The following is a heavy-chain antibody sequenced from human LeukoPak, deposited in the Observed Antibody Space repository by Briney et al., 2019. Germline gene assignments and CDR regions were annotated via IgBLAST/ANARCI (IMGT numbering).Heavy chain of an antibody. J-gene: IGHJ5*02. V-gene: IGHV1-2*02. CDR2: YNPNSGGT. D-gene: IGHD2-21*01. CDR3: ARADRLDGGPYLIGP. CDR1: GYRFTASY. Sequence: GASLKVSSTTPGYRFTASYMHWVRQAPGQGLVRMGWYNPNSGGTSSAQKFQGRVTMTRDTSITTVYMEVSWLTSDDTAIYYCARADRLDGGPYLIGPWGQGTLVTVSS.